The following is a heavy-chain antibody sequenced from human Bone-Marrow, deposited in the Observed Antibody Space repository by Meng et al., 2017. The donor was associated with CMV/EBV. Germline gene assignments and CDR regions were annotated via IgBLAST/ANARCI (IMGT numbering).Heavy chain of an antibody. CDR2: ISSSGSTI. V-gene: IGHV3-48*03. CDR3: ARGSVGQLGFDHSAFDI. Sequence: GGSLRLSCAASGFTFSSYEMNWVRQAPGKGLEWVSYISSSGSTIYYADSVKGRFTISRDNAKNSLYLQMNSLRAEDTAVYYCARGSVGQLGFDHSAFDIWGQGTMVTV. D-gene: IGHD6-6*01. J-gene: IGHJ3*02. CDR1: GFTFSSYE.